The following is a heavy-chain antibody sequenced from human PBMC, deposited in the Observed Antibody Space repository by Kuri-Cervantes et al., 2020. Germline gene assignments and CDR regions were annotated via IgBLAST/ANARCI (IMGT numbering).Heavy chain of an antibody. CDR2: IYPSGSA. V-gene: IGHV4-38-2*01. Sequence: GSLRLSCAVSGYSTSSGYYWGWIRQPPGKGLEWIGRIYPSGSAHYNPSLKSRLTISLDKSKKHFSLTLTSVTAADTAVYYCASTSGLSGSALDSWGQGTLVTSPQ. CDR3: ASTSGLSGSALDS. CDR1: GYSTSSGYY. J-gene: IGHJ5*01. D-gene: IGHD6-19*01.